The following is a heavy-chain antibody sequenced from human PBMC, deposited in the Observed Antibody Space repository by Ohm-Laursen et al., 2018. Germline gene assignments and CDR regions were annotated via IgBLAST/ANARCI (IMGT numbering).Heavy chain of an antibody. J-gene: IGHJ5*02. CDR1: GGSISSYY. V-gene: IGHV4-59*01. CDR2: IYYSGST. Sequence: GTLSLTYTVSGGSISSYYWSWIRQPPGKGLEWIGYIYYSGSTNYNPSLKSRVTISVDTSKNQFSLKLSSVTAADTAVYYCARQYYYDSSGYGNWFGPWGQGTLVTVSS. D-gene: IGHD3-22*01. CDR3: ARQYYYDSSGYGNWFGP.